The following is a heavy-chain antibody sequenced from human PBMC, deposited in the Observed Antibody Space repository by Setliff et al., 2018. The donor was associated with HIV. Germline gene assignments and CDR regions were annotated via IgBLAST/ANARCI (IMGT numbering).Heavy chain of an antibody. V-gene: IGHV4-39*01. D-gene: IGHD2-2*01. Sequence: SETLSHTCPVSRDSISNNGYYWAWIRQPPGKGLQWIGCVYHRGTTYYNPSLKSRLAMSVDTSKNKFFLKLNSLTAADTAVYYCSLQHGRPMRWFDPWGPGTRVTVSS. CDR3: SLQHGRPMRWFDP. CDR1: RDSISNNGYY. J-gene: IGHJ5*02. CDR2: VYHRGTT.